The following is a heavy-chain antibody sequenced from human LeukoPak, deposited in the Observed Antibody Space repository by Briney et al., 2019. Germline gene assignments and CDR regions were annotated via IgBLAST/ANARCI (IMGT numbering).Heavy chain of an antibody. CDR2: IIPIFGST. CDR3: AREGGAYYDSSGYYYFDY. J-gene: IGHJ4*02. V-gene: IGHV1-69*05. CDR1: GDIFNSYS. D-gene: IGHD3-22*01. Sequence: GASVKVSCNASGDIFNSYSVSWVRQAPGQGLEWMGGIIPIFGSTNYAQKFQGRVTITTDQSTRTAYMELNSLSSDDTAVYYCAREGGAYYDSSGYYYFDYWGQGTLVTVSS.